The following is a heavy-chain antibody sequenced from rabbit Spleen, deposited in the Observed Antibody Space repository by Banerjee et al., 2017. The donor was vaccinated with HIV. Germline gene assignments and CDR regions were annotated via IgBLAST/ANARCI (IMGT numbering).Heavy chain of an antibody. Sequence: QSLEESGGDLVKPGASLTLTCTASGFSFSRSYYMRWVRQAPGKGLEWIGCIETGSGGSYYATWAKGRFTISKTSSTTVTLQMTSLTAADTATYFCARDAAGREDFNLWGPGTLVTVS. V-gene: IGHV1S40*01. CDR1: GFSFSRSYY. J-gene: IGHJ4*01. CDR3: ARDAAGREDFNL. CDR2: IETGSGGS. D-gene: IGHD4-2*01.